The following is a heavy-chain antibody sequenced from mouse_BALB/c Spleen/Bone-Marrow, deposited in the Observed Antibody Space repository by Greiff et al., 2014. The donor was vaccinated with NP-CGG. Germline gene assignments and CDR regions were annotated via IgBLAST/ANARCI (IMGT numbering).Heavy chain of an antibody. CDR1: GFTFSSFA. V-gene: IGHV5-17*02. CDR3: GRGDY. J-gene: IGHJ2*01. Sequence: VQLKESGGGLVQPGGSRKLSCAASGFTFSSFAMHWIRQAPEKGLEWVAFISSGSNIIHYADTVKGRFTISRDNPKNTLFLQMTSLRSEDTAMYYCGRGDYWGQGTTLTASS. CDR2: ISSGSNII.